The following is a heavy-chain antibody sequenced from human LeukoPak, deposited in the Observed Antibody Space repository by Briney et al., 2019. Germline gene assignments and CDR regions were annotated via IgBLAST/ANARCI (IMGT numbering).Heavy chain of an antibody. J-gene: IGHJ4*02. D-gene: IGHD6-19*01. V-gene: IGHV4-34*01. CDR3: ARYGTGWYYFDY. Sequence: PSETLSLTCAVYGGSFSGYYWSWIRQPPGKGLEWIGEINHSGSTNYNPSLKSRGTISVDTSKNQFSLRLSSVTAADTAVYYCARYGTGWYYFDYWGQGTLVTVSS. CDR2: INHSGST. CDR1: GGSFSGYY.